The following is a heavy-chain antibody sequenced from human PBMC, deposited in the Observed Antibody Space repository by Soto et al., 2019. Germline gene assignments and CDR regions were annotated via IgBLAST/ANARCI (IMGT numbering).Heavy chain of an antibody. D-gene: IGHD4-17*01. CDR2: NIPMFETA. CDR3: ATGLFFYGEYSADY. V-gene: IGHV1-69*12. Sequence: QVQLVQSGAEVKKPGSSVKVSCKASGGTISNYAISWVRQAPGHGLEWMGGNIPMFETANYAQKFQGRITITGDESTSTVCMALSSLRSEDTAVYYCATGLFFYGEYSADYWGQGTLVTVSS. CDR1: GGTISNYA. J-gene: IGHJ4*02.